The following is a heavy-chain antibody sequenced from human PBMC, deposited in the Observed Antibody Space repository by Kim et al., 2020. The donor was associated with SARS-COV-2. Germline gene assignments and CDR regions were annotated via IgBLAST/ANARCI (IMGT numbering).Heavy chain of an antibody. CDR2: INYRGST. Sequence: SETLSLTCAVNGVSFSGFYLAWIRQPPGKGLEWIGEINYRGSTAYSPSLKSRVTISEDMAKDHFSLKLTSVTAADKAVYYCARRNYSGSGRAYGGMDVWGQGITVTVSS. J-gene: IGHJ6*02. V-gene: IGHV4-34*01. CDR3: ARRNYSGSGRAYGGMDV. CDR1: GVSFSGFY. D-gene: IGHD3-10*01.